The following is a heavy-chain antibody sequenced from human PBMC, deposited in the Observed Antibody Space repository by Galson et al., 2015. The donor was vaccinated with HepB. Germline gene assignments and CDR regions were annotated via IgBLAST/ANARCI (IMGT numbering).Heavy chain of an antibody. Sequence: SLRLSCAASGFTFDDYTMHWVRQAPGKGLEWVSLISWDGGSTYYADSVKGRFTIPRDNSKNSLYLQMNSLRTEDTALYYCAKDGVAAAGLTYYYYYYMDVWGKGTTVTVSS. CDR3: AKDGVAAAGLTYYYYYYMDV. D-gene: IGHD6-13*01. J-gene: IGHJ6*03. CDR2: ISWDGGST. V-gene: IGHV3-43*01. CDR1: GFTFDDYT.